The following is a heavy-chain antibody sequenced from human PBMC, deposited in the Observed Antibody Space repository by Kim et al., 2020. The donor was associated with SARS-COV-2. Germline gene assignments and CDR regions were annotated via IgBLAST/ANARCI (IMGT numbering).Heavy chain of an antibody. J-gene: IGHJ6*01. V-gene: IGHV4-39*01. CDR3: ARQDSSSWYADFYYGM. CDR2: IYYSVST. D-gene: IGHD6-13*01. Sequence: SETLSLTCTVSGGSISSSSYYWGWIRQPPGKGLEWIGSIYYSVSTYHNPSLKSRVTISVDTSKNQFSLKLSSVTAADTAVYYCARQDSSSWYADFYYGM. CDR1: GGSISSSSYY.